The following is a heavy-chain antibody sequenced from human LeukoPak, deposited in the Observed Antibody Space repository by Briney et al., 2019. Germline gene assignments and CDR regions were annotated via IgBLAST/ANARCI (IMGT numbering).Heavy chain of an antibody. J-gene: IGHJ4*02. CDR2: IITILGIA. CDR1: GGTFSSYA. CDR3: AREFPVRTPFDY. Sequence: SVNVSCMASGGTFSSYAISWVRQAPGQGLEWMGRIITILGIANYAQKFQGRVTITAAKSTSTAYMELSSLRSEDTAVYYCAREFPVRTPFDYWGQGTLVTVSS. D-gene: IGHD2-2*01. V-gene: IGHV1-69*04.